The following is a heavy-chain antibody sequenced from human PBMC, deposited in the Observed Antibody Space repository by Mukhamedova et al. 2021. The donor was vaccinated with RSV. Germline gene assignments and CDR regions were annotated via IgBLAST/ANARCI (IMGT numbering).Heavy chain of an antibody. V-gene: IGHV3-30*04. J-gene: IGHJ4*02. CDR2: ISYDGSNK. CDR3: ASGVDTAMVTFGY. D-gene: IGHD5-18*01. Sequence: SSYAMHWVRQAPGKGLEWVAVISYDGSNKYYADSVKGRFTISRDNSKNTLYLQMNSLRAEDTAVCYCASGVDTAMVTFGYWGQGT. CDR1: SSYA.